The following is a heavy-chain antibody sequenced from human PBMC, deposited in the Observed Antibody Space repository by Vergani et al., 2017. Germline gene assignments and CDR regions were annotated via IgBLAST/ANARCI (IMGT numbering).Heavy chain of an antibody. Sequence: EVQLVESGGGLVQPGGSLRLSCAASGFTFSSYEMNWVRQAPGKGLEWVSYISSSGSTIYYADSVKGRFTISRDNAKNSLYLQMNSLRAEDTAVYYCAKDQHATPWRAFDSSGEGFDYWGQGTLVTVSS. CDR2: ISSSGSTI. D-gene: IGHD6-19*01. CDR3: AKDQHATPWRAFDSSGEGFDY. CDR1: GFTFSSYE. V-gene: IGHV3-48*03. J-gene: IGHJ4*02.